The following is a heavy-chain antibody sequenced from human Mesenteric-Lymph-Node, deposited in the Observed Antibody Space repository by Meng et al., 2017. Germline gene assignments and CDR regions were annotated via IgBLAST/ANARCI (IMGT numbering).Heavy chain of an antibody. CDR1: GYSISSGYY. CDR3: ARETSSGWNFDY. J-gene: IGHJ4*02. V-gene: IGHV4-38-2*02. Sequence: SETLSLTCAVSGYSISSGYYWGWIRQPPGKGLEWIGSISHSGNTYYNPSLKSRVTISVDTSKNQFSLKLSSVTAADTAVYYCARETSSGWNFDYWGQGTLVTVSS. CDR2: ISHSGNT. D-gene: IGHD6-19*01.